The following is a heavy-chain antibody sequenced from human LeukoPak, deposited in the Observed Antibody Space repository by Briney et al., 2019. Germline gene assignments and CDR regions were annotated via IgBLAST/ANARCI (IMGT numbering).Heavy chain of an antibody. CDR2: ISWNSGSI. CDR1: GFTFDDYA. CDR3: AKDPGYSSSRYDY. J-gene: IGHJ4*02. V-gene: IGHV3-9*01. D-gene: IGHD6-13*01. Sequence: GGSLRLSCAASGFTFDDYAMHWVRQAPGKGLEWVSGISWNSGSIGYADSVKGRFTISRDNAKNSLYLQMNSLRAADTALYYCAKDPGYSSSRYDYWGQGTLVTVSP.